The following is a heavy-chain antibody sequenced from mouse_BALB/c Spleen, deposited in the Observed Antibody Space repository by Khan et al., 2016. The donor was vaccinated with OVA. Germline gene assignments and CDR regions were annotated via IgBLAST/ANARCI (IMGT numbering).Heavy chain of an antibody. V-gene: IGHV1-5*01. J-gene: IGHJ3*01. CDR1: GYTFTSYW. CDR3: TRVGYLFAY. D-gene: IGHD2-2*01. CDR2: IYPGNSDT. Sequence: EVQLQESGTVLARPGTSVKMSCKASGYTFTSYWMHWVKQRPGQGLEWIGAIYPGNSDTSYNQKFKGKAKLIAVTSTSTAFMELSSLTNGDSAVYYCTRVGYLFAYWGQGTLVTVSA.